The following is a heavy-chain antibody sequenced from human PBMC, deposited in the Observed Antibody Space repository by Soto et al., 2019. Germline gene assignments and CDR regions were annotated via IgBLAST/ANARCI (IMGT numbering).Heavy chain of an antibody. CDR1: GYTFTSYS. CDR3: ARDAPPPGY. J-gene: IGHJ4*02. CDR2: ISAYNGNK. Sequence: QVQLVQSGAEVKKPGASVKVSCKASGYTFTSYSISWVRQAPGQGLEWMGWISAYNGNKNYAQKLQGRVTVPTATSTITAYLELRSLRSDDTAVYYCARDAPPPGYWGQGTLVTVSS. V-gene: IGHV1-18*01.